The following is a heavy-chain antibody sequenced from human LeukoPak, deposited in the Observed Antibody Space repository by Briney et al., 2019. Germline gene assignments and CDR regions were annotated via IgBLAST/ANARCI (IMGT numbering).Heavy chain of an antibody. Sequence: ASVKVSCKVSGYTLTELSMHWVRQAPGKGLEWMGGFDPEDGETIYAQKFQGRVTMTEDTSTDTAYMELSSLRSEDTAVYYCATGRYSSSWYTFDYWGQGTLVTVSS. CDR3: ATGRYSSSWYTFDY. J-gene: IGHJ4*02. D-gene: IGHD6-13*01. CDR1: GYTLTELS. CDR2: FDPEDGET. V-gene: IGHV1-24*01.